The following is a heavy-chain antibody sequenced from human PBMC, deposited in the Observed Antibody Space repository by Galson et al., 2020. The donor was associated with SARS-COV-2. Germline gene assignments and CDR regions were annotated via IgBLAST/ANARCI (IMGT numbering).Heavy chain of an antibody. V-gene: IGHV4-38-2*02. D-gene: IGHD1-1*01. CDR1: GQSLSGHFY. J-gene: IGHJ4*02. CDR3: ARERGRTGTFDY. Sequence: SETLSLTCGVSGQSLSGHFYWAWIRQPPGKGLEWIGTIRHSGTTYYKPSLQSRVTISVDTSNNDFSLKLRSVTATDTAVYFCARERGRTGTFDYWSQGSLVTVSS. CDR2: IRHSGTT.